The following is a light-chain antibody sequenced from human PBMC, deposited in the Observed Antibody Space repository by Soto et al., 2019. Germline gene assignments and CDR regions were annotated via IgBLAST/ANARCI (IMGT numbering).Light chain of an antibody. V-gene: IGKV1-5*03. Sequence: DIPMTQSPSTLSASVGDRVTITCRASQNINSWLAWYQQKPGKAPKLLIYEASSLEKGVPARFGGSGSGTEFTLTISSLQPDDFATYYCQQYDNYPHTFGQGTKLEIK. CDR2: EAS. CDR1: QNINSW. CDR3: QQYDNYPHT. J-gene: IGKJ2*01.